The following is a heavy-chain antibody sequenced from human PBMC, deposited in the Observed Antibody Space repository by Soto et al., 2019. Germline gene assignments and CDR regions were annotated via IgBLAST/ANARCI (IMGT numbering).Heavy chain of an antibody. CDR1: GDSVSSNSAA. V-gene: IGHV6-1*01. CDR3: ARAGQQLVLDYYYYYGMDV. D-gene: IGHD6-13*01. CDR2: TYYRSKWYN. Sequence: SQTLSLTCAISGDSVSSNSAAWNWIRQSPSRGLEWLGRTYYRSKWYNDYAVSVKSRITINPDTSKNQFSLQLNSVTPEDTAVYYCARAGQQLVLDYYYYYGMDVWGQGTTVTVSS. J-gene: IGHJ6*02.